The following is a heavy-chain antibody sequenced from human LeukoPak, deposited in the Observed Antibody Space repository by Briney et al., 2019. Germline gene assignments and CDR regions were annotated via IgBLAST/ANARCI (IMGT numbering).Heavy chain of an antibody. J-gene: IGHJ4*02. CDR1: GFTFSSYE. CDR3: ARESKSLYFDY. D-gene: IGHD4-11*01. Sequence: GGSLRLSCAASGFTFSSYEMNWVRQAPGKGLEWVSYISSSGSTIYYADSVKGRFTISRDNAKNSLYLQMNSLRAEDTAVYYCARESKSLYFDYWGQGTLVTVSS. CDR2: ISSSGSTI. V-gene: IGHV3-48*03.